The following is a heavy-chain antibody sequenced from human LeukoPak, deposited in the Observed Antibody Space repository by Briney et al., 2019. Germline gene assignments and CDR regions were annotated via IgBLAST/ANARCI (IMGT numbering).Heavy chain of an antibody. J-gene: IGHJ2*01. Sequence: SETLSLTCTVSDGSITSYYWNWIRQPPGKGLEWIGNIYNSGSTDYNPSLKSRVTISINTSKNQISLKLSSVAAADTAVYYCARDKGPYWYFDLWGRGTLVTVSS. CDR1: DGSITSYY. CDR2: IYNSGST. CDR3: ARDKGPYWYFDL. V-gene: IGHV4-59*01.